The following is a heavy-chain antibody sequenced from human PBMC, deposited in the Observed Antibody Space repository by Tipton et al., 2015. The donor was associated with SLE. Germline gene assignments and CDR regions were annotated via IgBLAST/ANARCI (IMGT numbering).Heavy chain of an antibody. J-gene: IGHJ4*02. CDR1: GFIFSSTW. CDR2: IKGDGSEK. V-gene: IGHV3-7*03. D-gene: IGHD6-19*01. CDR3: ARDRGSGWFDFDY. Sequence: SLRLSCAASGFIFSSTWMTWVRQAPGKGLEWVANIKGDGSEKHYVDSVKGRFTISRDNAENSVYLQMNSLRAEDTAVYYCARDRGSGWFDFDYWGQGTLVTVSS.